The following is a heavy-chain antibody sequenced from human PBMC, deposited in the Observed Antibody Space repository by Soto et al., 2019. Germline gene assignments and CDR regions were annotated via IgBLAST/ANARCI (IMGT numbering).Heavy chain of an antibody. Sequence: GGSLRLSCAASGFTFSSYGMHWVRQAPGKGLEWVAVIWYDGSNKYYADSVKGRFTISRDNSKNTLYLQMNSLRAEDTAVYYCARDKGVPAAIFMLDNAFDIWGQGTMVTVSS. V-gene: IGHV3-33*01. D-gene: IGHD2-2*01. CDR3: ARDKGVPAAIFMLDNAFDI. J-gene: IGHJ3*02. CDR2: IWYDGSNK. CDR1: GFTFSSYG.